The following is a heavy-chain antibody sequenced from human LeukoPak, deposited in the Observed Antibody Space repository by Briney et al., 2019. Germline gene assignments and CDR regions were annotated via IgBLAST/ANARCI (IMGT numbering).Heavy chain of an antibody. Sequence: SETLSLTCTVSGGSVSSGTYNWSWIRQPPGKGLEWIGYIYYSGSTNYNPSLKSRVTISVDTSKNQFSLKLNSVTAADTAVYYCARDRVRGNSNPFFDYWGQGTLVTVSS. CDR2: IYYSGST. J-gene: IGHJ4*02. D-gene: IGHD4-11*01. V-gene: IGHV4-61*01. CDR3: ARDRVRGNSNPFFDY. CDR1: GGSVSSGTYN.